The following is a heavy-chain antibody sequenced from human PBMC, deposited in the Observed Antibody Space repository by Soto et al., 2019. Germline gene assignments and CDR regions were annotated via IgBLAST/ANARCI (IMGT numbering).Heavy chain of an antibody. V-gene: IGHV4-4*02. J-gene: IGHJ5*02. Sequence: SETLSLTCAVSGGSISSSNWCSWVRQPPGKGLEWIGEIYHSGSTNYNPSLKSRVTISVDKSKNQFSLKLSSVTAADTAVYYCARLGDSRSWYADWFDPWGQGTLVTVSS. D-gene: IGHD6-13*01. CDR1: GGSISSSNW. CDR2: IYHSGST. CDR3: ARLGDSRSWYADWFDP.